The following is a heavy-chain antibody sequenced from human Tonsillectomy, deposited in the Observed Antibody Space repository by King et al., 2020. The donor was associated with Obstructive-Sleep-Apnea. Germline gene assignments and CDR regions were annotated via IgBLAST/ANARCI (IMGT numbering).Heavy chain of an antibody. CDR3: ARGNYDILTAYYDLNY. V-gene: IGHV3-21*01. Sequence: VQLVESGGDLVKPGGSLRLSCAASGFTFSSHSMNWVRQAPGKGLEWISSISSSSSYIYYADSVKGRFTISRDNAKNSLFLQMNSLRAEDTAVYYCARGNYDILTAYYDLNYWGQGTLVTVSS. CDR1: GFTFSSHS. CDR2: ISSSSSYI. D-gene: IGHD3-9*01. J-gene: IGHJ4*02.